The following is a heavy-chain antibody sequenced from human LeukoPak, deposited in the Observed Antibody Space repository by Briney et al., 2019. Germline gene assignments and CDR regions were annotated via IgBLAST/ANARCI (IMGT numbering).Heavy chain of an antibody. D-gene: IGHD3-22*01. J-gene: IGHJ4*02. Sequence: PGRSLRLSCAASGFTFSSYAMHWVRQAPGKGLEWVAVISYDGSNKYYADSVKGRFTISRDNSKNTLYLQMNSLRAEDTAVYYCARDTRAMIVVVSPDYWGQGTLVTVSS. CDR2: ISYDGSNK. CDR3: ARDTRAMIVVVSPDY. CDR1: GFTFSSYA. V-gene: IGHV3-30-3*01.